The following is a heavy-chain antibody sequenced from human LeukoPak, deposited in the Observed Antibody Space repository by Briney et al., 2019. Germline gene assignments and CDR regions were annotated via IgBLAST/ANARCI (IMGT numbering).Heavy chain of an antibody. CDR1: GFTFDVYA. CDR2: ISWNSGSI. CDR3: AKVAVRGGYGDYVDY. V-gene: IGHV3-9*01. D-gene: IGHD4-17*01. J-gene: IGHJ4*02. Sequence: PGRSLRLSCAASGFTFDVYAMHWVRQAPGKGLGWVSGISWNSGSIGYADSVKGRFTISRDNAKNTLYLQMNSLRAEDTAVYYCAKVAVRGGYGDYVDYWGQGTLVTVSS.